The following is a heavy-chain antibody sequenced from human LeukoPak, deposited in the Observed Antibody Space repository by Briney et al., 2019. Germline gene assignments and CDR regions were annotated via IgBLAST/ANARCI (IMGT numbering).Heavy chain of an antibody. CDR2: IKQDGSEK. V-gene: IGHV3-7*01. CDR1: GFTFSSYW. CDR3: ARGGYDSSGYYRPYYFDY. Sequence: PGGSLRLSCAASGFTFSSYWMSWVRQAPGKGLEWMANIKQDGSEKYYVDSVKGRFTISRDNAKNSLYLQMNSLRAEDTAVYYCARGGYDSSGYYRPYYFDYWGQGTLVTVSS. D-gene: IGHD3-22*01. J-gene: IGHJ4*02.